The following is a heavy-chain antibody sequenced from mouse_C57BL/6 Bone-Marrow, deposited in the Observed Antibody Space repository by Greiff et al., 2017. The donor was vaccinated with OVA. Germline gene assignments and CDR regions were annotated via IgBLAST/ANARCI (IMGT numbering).Heavy chain of an antibody. Sequence: VQLKESGPGLVAPSQSLSITCTVSGFSLTSYGVDWVRQSPGKGLEWLGVIWGVGSTNYNSALKSRLSNSKDNSKSQVFLKMNSLQTDDTSRDYCARTGNGGFAYWGQGTLVTVSA. J-gene: IGHJ3*01. D-gene: IGHD2-1*01. V-gene: IGHV2-6*01. CDR3: ARTGNGGFAY. CDR2: IWGVGST. CDR1: GFSLTSYG.